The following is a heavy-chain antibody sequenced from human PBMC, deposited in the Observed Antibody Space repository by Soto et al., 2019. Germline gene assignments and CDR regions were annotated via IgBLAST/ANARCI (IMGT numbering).Heavy chain of an antibody. CDR2: IYYSGST. V-gene: IGHV4-31*03. D-gene: IGHD6-13*01. CDR3: AIDSSSWYGYCYGMYV. J-gene: IGHJ6*02. CDR1: GGSISSGGYY. Sequence: TLSLTCTVSGGSISSGGYYWSWIRQHPGKGLEWIGYIYYSGSTYYNPSLKSRVTISVDTSKNQFSLKLSSVTAADTAVYYCAIDSSSWYGYCYGMYVWGQGSTVTGS.